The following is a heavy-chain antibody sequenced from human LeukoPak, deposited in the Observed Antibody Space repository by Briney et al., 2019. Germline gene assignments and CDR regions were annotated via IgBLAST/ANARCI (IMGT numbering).Heavy chain of an antibody. J-gene: IGHJ2*01. CDR3: AREGAWGNWYFDL. V-gene: IGHV3-33*05. D-gene: IGHD3-16*01. CDR1: GFTFNSYG. Sequence: GGSLRLSCAASGFTFNSYGMHWVRQAPGKGLEWVVVISADGATKYYADSVKGRFTISRDNSKNTVSLEMNSLREEDTAVYYCAREGAWGNWYFDLWGRGTLVTVSS. CDR2: ISADGATK.